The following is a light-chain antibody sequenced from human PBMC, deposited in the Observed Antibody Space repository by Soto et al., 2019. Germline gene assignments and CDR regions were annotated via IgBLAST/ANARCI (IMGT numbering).Light chain of an antibody. Sequence: DIQMTQSPSTLSASVGDRVTITCRASQSISNWLAWYQQKPGKAPKLLIYRASSLESGVPSRFSGSGSGTDFTLPIRRLQPDDFATYSCQQYNSYSPRLTFGGGTKVETK. CDR3: QQYNSYSPRLT. V-gene: IGKV1-5*03. CDR2: RAS. J-gene: IGKJ4*01. CDR1: QSISNW.